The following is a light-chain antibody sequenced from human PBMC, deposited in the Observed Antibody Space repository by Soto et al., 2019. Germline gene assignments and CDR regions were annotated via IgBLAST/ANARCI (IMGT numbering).Light chain of an antibody. J-gene: IGKJ1*01. CDR2: GAS. V-gene: IGKV3-20*01. CDR1: QSVSSSY. Sequence: EIVLTQSPGTLSLSPGERATLSCRASQSVSSSYLAWYQQKPGQAPRLLSYGASSRAPGIPARFSGSGSGTEFTLTISSLEPEDFEVYYCQHYDASQWTFGQGTKVDIK. CDR3: QHYDASQWT.